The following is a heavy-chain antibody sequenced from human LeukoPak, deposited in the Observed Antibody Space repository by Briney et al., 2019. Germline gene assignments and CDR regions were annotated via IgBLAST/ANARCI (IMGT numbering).Heavy chain of an antibody. D-gene: IGHD3-22*01. Sequence: GGSLRLSCAASGFTFSSYAMSWVRQAPGKGLEWVSAISGSGGSTYYADSVKGRFTISRDNSKNTVYLQMNSLRAEDTALYYCAKESYYDSSGYPFDYWGQGTLVTVSS. J-gene: IGHJ4*02. CDR3: AKESYYDSSGYPFDY. CDR2: ISGSGGST. V-gene: IGHV3-23*01. CDR1: GFTFSSYA.